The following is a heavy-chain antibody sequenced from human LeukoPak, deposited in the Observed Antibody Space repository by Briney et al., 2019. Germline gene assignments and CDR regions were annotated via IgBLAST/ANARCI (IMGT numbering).Heavy chain of an antibody. CDR1: VYTFTSYY. Sequence: GASVKVSCKASVYTFTSYYMHWVRQAPGQGLEWMGWMNPNSGNTGYAQKFQGRVTMTRNTSISTDYMEMRSLRSEDTAVYYCARTGTYYDFWSGYYDAFDIWGQGTMVTVSS. CDR2: MNPNSGNT. V-gene: IGHV1-8*02. J-gene: IGHJ3*02. CDR3: ARTGTYYDFWSGYYDAFDI. D-gene: IGHD3-3*01.